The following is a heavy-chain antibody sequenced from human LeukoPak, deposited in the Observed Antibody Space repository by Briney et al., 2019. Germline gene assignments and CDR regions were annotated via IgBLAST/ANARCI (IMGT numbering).Heavy chain of an antibody. V-gene: IGHV3-23*01. CDR2: ISNNGGYT. Sequence: GGSLRLSCAASGFTFSSSAMSWVRQAPGKGLEWVSAISNNGGYTYYADSVQGRFTISRDNPKSTLCLQMNSLRAEDTAVYYCAKQLGYCSDGSCYFPYWGQGTLVSVSS. CDR3: AKQLGYCSDGSCYFPY. J-gene: IGHJ4*02. CDR1: GFTFSSSA. D-gene: IGHD2-15*01.